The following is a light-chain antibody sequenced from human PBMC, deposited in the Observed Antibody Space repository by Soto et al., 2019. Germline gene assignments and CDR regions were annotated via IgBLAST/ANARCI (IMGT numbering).Light chain of an antibody. CDR3: QQYNSYPWT. CDR1: QSISSW. CDR2: DAS. Sequence: DIQMTQSPSTLSASVGDRVTITCRASQSISSWLAWYQQKPGKAPKLRIYDASRLESGVPSRFSGSGSGTEFTLTISSLQPDDFATYYCQQYNSYPWTFGQGTKVEIK. J-gene: IGKJ1*01. V-gene: IGKV1-5*01.